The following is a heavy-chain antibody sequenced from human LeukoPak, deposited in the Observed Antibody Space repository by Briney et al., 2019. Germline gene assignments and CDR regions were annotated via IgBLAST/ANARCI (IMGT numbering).Heavy chain of an antibody. J-gene: IGHJ4*02. CDR3: ARGSANIVVVPAAIRAAAHDY. V-gene: IGHV4-34*01. CDR1: GGSFSGYY. Sequence: SSETLSLTCAVYGGSFSGYYWSWIRQPPGKGLEWIGEINHSGSTNYNPSLKSRVTISVDTSMNQFSLKLCSVTAADTAVYYCARGSANIVVVPAAIRAAAHDYWGQGTLVTVSS. D-gene: IGHD2-2*01. CDR2: INHSGST.